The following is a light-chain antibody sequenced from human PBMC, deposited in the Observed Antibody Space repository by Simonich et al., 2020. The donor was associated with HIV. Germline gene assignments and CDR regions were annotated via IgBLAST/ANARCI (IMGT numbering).Light chain of an antibody. J-gene: IGLJ2*01. CDR3: SSYTSTSIVV. CDR2: DVS. CDR1: SSDVGGYNY. Sequence: QSALTQPGSVSGSPGQSITISCTGTSSDVGGYNYVSWYQQHPGKAPKLMIFDVSYRPAGISHRFSASKSGNTASLTISGLQAEDEADYYCSSYTSTSIVVFGGGTKLTVL. V-gene: IGLV2-14*03.